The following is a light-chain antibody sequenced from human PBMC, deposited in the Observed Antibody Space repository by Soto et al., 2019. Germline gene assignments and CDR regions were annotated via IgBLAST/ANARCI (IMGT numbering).Light chain of an antibody. CDR1: QSLLHSNGYNY. J-gene: IGKJ1*01. CDR2: LGS. CDR3: MQALQTPA. V-gene: IGKV2-28*01. Sequence: DIVMTQSPLSLPVTPGEPASISCRSSQSLLHSNGYNYLDWYLQKPGQSPQLLIDLGSNRASGVPDRFSGSGSGTDFTLKISRVEAEYVGFYYCMQALQTPAFGQGTKVEIK.